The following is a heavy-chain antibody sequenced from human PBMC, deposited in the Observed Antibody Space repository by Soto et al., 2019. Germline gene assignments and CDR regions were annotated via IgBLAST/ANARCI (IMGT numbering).Heavy chain of an antibody. Sequence: ASVKVSCKASGYTFTGYYMHWVRQAPGQGLEWMGWINPNSGGTNYAQKFQGRVTMTRDTSISTAYMELSRLRSDDTAVYYCARVSVVRGVPNWFDPWGQGTRVTVSS. CDR3: ARVSVVRGVPNWFDP. CDR1: GYTFTGYY. CDR2: INPNSGGT. D-gene: IGHD3-10*01. J-gene: IGHJ5*02. V-gene: IGHV1-2*02.